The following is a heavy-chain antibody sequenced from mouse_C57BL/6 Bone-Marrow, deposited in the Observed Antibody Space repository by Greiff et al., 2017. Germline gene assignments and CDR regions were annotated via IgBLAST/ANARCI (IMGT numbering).Heavy chain of an antibody. D-gene: IGHD2-1*01. CDR3: AKEGSYYGILYFDY. CDR1: GFSLTSYG. CDR2: IWRGGST. V-gene: IGHV2-5*01. Sequence: VQLQQSGPGLVQPSQSLSITCTVSGFSLTSYGVHWVRQSPGKGLEWLGVIWRGGSTDYNAAFMSRLSITKDNSKSQVFFKMNSLQADDTAIYYCAKEGSYYGILYFDYWGQGTTLTVSS. J-gene: IGHJ2*01.